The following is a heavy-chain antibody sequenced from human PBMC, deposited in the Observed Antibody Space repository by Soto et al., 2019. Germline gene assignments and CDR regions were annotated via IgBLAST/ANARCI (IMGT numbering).Heavy chain of an antibody. V-gene: IGHV3-23*01. D-gene: IGHD6-6*01. J-gene: IGHJ6*04. CDR2: ISGGGDGT. CDR3: AKDRPTTSSSKMDV. Sequence: GGSLRLSCAASGFTFSTYAMSWVRQAPGKGLEWVSTISGGGDGTYYADSVKGRFTISRDNSKNTMYLQMDSLRAEDTAVYYCAKDRPTTSSSKMDVWGKGTTVTVSS. CDR1: GFTFSTYA.